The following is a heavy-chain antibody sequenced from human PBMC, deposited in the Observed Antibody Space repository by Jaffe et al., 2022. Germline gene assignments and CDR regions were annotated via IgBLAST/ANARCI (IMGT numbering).Heavy chain of an antibody. J-gene: IGHJ2*01. D-gene: IGHD4-17*01. CDR1: GGTFSSYA. CDR2: IIPIFGTA. V-gene: IGHV1-69*01. CDR3: ARVFYGDYVRPVEWYFDL. Sequence: QVQLVQSGAEVKKPGSSVKVSCKASGGTFSSYAISWVRQAPGQGLEWMGGIIPIFGTANYAQKFQGRVTITADESTSTAYMELSSLRSEDTAVYYCARVFYGDYVRPVEWYFDLWGRGTLVTVSS.